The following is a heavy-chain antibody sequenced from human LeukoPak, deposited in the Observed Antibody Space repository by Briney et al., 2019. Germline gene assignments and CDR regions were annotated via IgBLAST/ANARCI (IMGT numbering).Heavy chain of an antibody. D-gene: IGHD1/OR15-1a*01. V-gene: IGHV4-31*03. CDR3: ASGTTTYYYYGMDV. Sequence: PSETLSLTCTVSGGSISSSSYYWSWIRQHPGKGLEWIVYIYYSGSTYYNPSPKSRVTISVDTSKNQFSLKLSSVTAADTAVYYCASGTTTYYYYGMDVWGQGTTVTVSS. J-gene: IGHJ6*02. CDR2: IYYSGST. CDR1: GGSISSSSYY.